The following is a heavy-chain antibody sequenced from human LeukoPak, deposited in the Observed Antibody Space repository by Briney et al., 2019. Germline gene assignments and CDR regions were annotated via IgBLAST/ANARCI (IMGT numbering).Heavy chain of an antibody. V-gene: IGHV3-9*01. CDR3: AKDSRSHDAFDI. CDR2: ISWNSGSI. CDR1: GFTFDDYA. Sequence: TGGSLRLSCAASGFTFDDYAMHWVRQAPGKGLEWVSGISWNSGSIGYADSVKGRFTISRDNAKNSLYLQMTSLRAEDTALYYCAKDSRSHDAFDIWGQGTMVTVSS. J-gene: IGHJ3*02.